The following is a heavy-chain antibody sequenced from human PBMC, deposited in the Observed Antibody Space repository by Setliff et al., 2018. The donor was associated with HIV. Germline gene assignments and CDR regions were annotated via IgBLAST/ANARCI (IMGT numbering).Heavy chain of an antibody. V-gene: IGHV4-59*01. Sequence: PSETLSLTCTVSGGSINSYFWSWIRQPPGKGLEWIAYIYYTGSTNYNPSLKSRVTISLDTSKNQFSLNVNSVTAADTAVYYCARTPSRGGFDYWGQGTLVTVS. CDR3: ARTPSRGGFDY. CDR2: IYYTGST. CDR1: GGSINSYF. J-gene: IGHJ4*02. D-gene: IGHD3-16*01.